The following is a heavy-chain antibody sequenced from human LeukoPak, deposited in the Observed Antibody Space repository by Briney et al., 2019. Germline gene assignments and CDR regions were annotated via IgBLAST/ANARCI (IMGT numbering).Heavy chain of an antibody. Sequence: GGSLRLSCAASGFTFSSYGMHWVRPAPGKGLEWVAVISYDGGNKYYADSVKGRFTISRDNSKNTLYLQMNSLRAEDTAVYYCAKCSGQWLVPGYYFDYWGQGSLVTVSS. J-gene: IGHJ4*02. D-gene: IGHD6-19*01. CDR3: AKCSGQWLVPGYYFDY. V-gene: IGHV3-30*18. CDR2: ISYDGGNK. CDR1: GFTFSSYG.